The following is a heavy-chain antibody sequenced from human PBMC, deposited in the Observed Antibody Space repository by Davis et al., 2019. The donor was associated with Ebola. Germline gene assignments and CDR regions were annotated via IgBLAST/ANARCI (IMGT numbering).Heavy chain of an antibody. Sequence: ASVKVSCKASGYTFPSYGISWVRQAPGQGLEWMGWISAYNGNTNYAQKLQGRVTMTTDTSTSTAYMELRSLRSDDTAVYYCARVKRYYDFWSGYSEYYGMDVWGQGTTVTVSS. J-gene: IGHJ6*02. D-gene: IGHD3-3*01. CDR1: GYTFPSYG. V-gene: IGHV1-18*01. CDR3: ARVKRYYDFWSGYSEYYGMDV. CDR2: ISAYNGNT.